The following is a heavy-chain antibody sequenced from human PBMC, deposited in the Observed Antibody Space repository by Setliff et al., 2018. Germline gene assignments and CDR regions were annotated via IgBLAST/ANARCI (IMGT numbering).Heavy chain of an antibody. Sequence: GASVKVSCKVSGYTLTELSMHWVRPALGKGLEWMGGFDPEDGETIYAQDVQGRVTMTEDTSTDIAYMDLSSLRSEDTAVYYCATDVPSTFGGASDAFDIWGQGTMVTVSS. CDR1: GYTLTELS. D-gene: IGHD3-16*01. V-gene: IGHV1-24*01. CDR3: ATDVPSTFGGASDAFDI. J-gene: IGHJ3*02. CDR2: FDPEDGET.